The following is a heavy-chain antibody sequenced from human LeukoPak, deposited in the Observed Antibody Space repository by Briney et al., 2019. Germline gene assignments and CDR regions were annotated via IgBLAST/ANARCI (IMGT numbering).Heavy chain of an antibody. D-gene: IGHD4-23*01. J-gene: IGHJ4*02. CDR2: IYYSGST. V-gene: IGHV4-39*01. CDR3: ARQYGGNGYYFDY. CDR1: GGSISSSSYY. Sequence: SETLSLTCTVSGGSISSSSYYWGWIRQPPGTGLEWIGSIYYSGSTYYNPSLKSRVTISVDTSKNQFSLKLSSVTAADTAVYYCARQYGGNGYYFDYWGQGTLVTVSS.